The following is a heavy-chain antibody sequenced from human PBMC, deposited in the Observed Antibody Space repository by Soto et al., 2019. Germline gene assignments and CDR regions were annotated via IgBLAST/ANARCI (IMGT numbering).Heavy chain of an antibody. Sequence: DVQLLESGGGLVQPEGSLRLSCAASGFTFSSYAMGWVRQGPGKGLEWVAVVSIGGSTHYADSVRGRFTISRDNSKNTLSLQMNRLTAEDTAVYFCAKRRGAGGHFDYWGQGAVVTVSS. CDR3: AKRRGAGGHFDY. J-gene: IGHJ4*02. CDR1: GFTFSSYA. CDR2: VSIGGST. V-gene: IGHV3-23*01. D-gene: IGHD2-15*01.